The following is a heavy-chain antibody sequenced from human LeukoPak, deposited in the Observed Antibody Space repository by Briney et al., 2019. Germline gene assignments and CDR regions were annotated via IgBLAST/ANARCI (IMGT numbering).Heavy chain of an antibody. CDR1: GFTFSSYW. J-gene: IGHJ4*02. Sequence: PGGSLRLSCVASGFTFSSYWMHWVRQAPGKGLVWVSRINSDGSSISYADSVKGRFTISRDNSKNTLYLQMNSLRAEDTAVYYCARDLLNHDILTGYYFSGIDYWGQGTLVTVSS. CDR3: ARDLLNHDILTGYYFSGIDY. CDR2: INSDGSSI. D-gene: IGHD3-9*01. V-gene: IGHV3-74*01.